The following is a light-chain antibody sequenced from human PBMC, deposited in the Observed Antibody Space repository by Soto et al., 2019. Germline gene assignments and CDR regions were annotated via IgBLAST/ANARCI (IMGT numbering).Light chain of an antibody. CDR2: EAS. J-gene: IGLJ2*01. CDR3: SSYTGVKTLI. Sequence: QSALTQPASVSGSPGQSITISCTGTSSDVGGYKYVSWYQHHPGKAPKLMIYEASNRPSGVSNRFSGSKSCNKASLTISGLQAEDEADYYCSSYTGVKTLIFGGGTKLTVL. V-gene: IGLV2-14*01. CDR1: SSDVGGYKY.